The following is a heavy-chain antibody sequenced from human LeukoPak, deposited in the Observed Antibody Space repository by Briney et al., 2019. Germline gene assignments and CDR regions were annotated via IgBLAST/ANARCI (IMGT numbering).Heavy chain of an antibody. CDR2: IRYDGSNK. Sequence: PGGSLRLSCAASGFTFSSYGMHWVRQAPGKGLEWVAFIRYDGSNKYYADSVKGRFTISRDNSKNTLYLQMNSLRAEDTAVYYCAKASRGYSGYDSGVYWGQGTLVTVSS. D-gene: IGHD5-12*01. J-gene: IGHJ4*02. CDR3: AKASRGYSGYDSGVY. V-gene: IGHV3-30*02. CDR1: GFTFSSYG.